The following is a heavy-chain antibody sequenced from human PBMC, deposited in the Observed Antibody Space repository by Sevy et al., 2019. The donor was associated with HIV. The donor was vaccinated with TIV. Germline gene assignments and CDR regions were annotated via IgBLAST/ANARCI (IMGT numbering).Heavy chain of an antibody. CDR3: AKTINSGGGVVPAANYYYYGMDV. D-gene: IGHD2-2*01. J-gene: IGHJ6*02. CDR1: GFTFSGYA. CDR2: ISGKGGST. V-gene: IGHV3-23*01. Sequence: GGSLRLSCAASGFTFSGYAMSWVRQAPGKGLELVSAISGKGGSTHYADSVEGRFTISRDNSKNTLYLQMNSLRAEDTAVYYCAKTINSGGGVVPAANYYYYGMDVWGQGTTVTVSS.